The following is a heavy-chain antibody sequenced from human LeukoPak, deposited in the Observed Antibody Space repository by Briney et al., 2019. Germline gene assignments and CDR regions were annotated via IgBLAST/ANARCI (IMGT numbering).Heavy chain of an antibody. V-gene: IGHV3-7*01. D-gene: IGHD6-13*01. CDR3: AKDPQSIAAAGLFDY. CDR1: GFTFSSYW. Sequence: GGSLRLSCAASGFTFSSYWMSWVRQAPGKGREWGANIKQDGSEKYYVDSVKGRFTISRDNSKNTLYLQMNSLRAEDTAVYYCAKDPQSIAAAGLFDYWGQGTLVTVSS. J-gene: IGHJ4*02. CDR2: IKQDGSEK.